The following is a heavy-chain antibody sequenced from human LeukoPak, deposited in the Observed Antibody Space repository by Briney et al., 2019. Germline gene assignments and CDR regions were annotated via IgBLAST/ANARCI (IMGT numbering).Heavy chain of an antibody. Sequence: PGGSLRLSCAASRFTFSSSAMHWVRQAPGKGLEWVAVISYDGRNKYYADSVKGRFTISRDNSKNTLYLQMNSLRAEDTAVYYCARDPTTYYYDSSGYYRPGLGAVGPGALFDYWGQGTLVTVSS. CDR2: ISYDGRNK. V-gene: IGHV3-30-3*01. CDR1: RFTFSSSA. D-gene: IGHD3-22*01. CDR3: ARDPTTYYYDSSGYYRPGLGAVGPGALFDY. J-gene: IGHJ4*02.